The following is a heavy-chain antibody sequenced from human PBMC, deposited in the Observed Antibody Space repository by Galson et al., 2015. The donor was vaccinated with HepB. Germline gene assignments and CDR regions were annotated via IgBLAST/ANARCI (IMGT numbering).Heavy chain of an antibody. CDR3: ARVGATFYFDY. CDR2: ISSNGGST. J-gene: IGHJ4*02. CDR1: GFTFSSYA. Sequence: LRLSCAASGFTFSSYAMHWVRQAPGKGLEYVSAISSNGGSTYYANSVKGRFTISRDNSKNTLYLQMGSLRAEDMAVYYCARVGATFYFDYWGQGTLVTVSS. V-gene: IGHV3-64*01. D-gene: IGHD3-16*01.